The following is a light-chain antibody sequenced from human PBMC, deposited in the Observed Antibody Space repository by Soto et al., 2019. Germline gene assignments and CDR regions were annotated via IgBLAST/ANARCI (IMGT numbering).Light chain of an antibody. CDR2: RND. V-gene: IGLV1-44*01. Sequence: QSVLTQPPSASGTPGQRVTISCSGTSSNIGSNTVNWYQQLPGTAPSLLIYRNDHRPSGVPDRFSGSKSATSASLAISGLRSEDEGDYFCAAWDASLNGVVFGGGTKVTVL. CDR1: SSNIGSNT. CDR3: AAWDASLNGVV. J-gene: IGLJ2*01.